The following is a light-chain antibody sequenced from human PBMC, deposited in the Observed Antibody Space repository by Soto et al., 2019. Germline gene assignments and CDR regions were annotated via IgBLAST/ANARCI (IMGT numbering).Light chain of an antibody. CDR3: QQRQYWPPIT. CDR1: RSVNNNY. Sequence: EIVLTQSPGTLSLSPGERATLSCRASRSVNNNYLAWYQQKPGQAPRLLIYDASNRAAGIPARFSGSGSGTDFTLTISSLEPEDFAIYYCQQRQYWPPITFGQGTRLEIK. CDR2: DAS. J-gene: IGKJ5*01. V-gene: IGKV3-11*01.